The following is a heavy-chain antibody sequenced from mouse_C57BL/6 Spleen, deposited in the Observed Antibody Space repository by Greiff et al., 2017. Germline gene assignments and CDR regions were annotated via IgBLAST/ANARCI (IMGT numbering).Heavy chain of an antibody. J-gene: IGHJ1*03. Sequence: VQLQQSGAELVKPGASVKISCKASGYAFSSYWMNWVKQRPGKGLEWIGQIYPGDGDTNYNGKFKGKATLTADKSSSTAYMQLSSLTSEDSAVYFCACGRVPHWYFDVWGTGTTVTVSS. CDR1: GYAFSSYW. D-gene: IGHD1-1*02. CDR3: ACGRVPHWYFDV. CDR2: IYPGDGDT. V-gene: IGHV1-80*01.